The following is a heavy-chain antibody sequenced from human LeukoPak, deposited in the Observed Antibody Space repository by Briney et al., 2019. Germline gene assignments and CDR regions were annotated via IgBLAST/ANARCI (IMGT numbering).Heavy chain of an antibody. CDR3: ASSRDGYLRNFDY. CDR1: GGSISSYY. Sequence: PSETLSLTCTVSGGSISSYYWSWIRQPPGKGLEWIGYIYYSGSTNYNPSLKSRVTISVDTSKNQFSLKLSSVTAADTAVYYCASSRDGYLRNFDYWGQGTLGTVS. CDR2: IYYSGST. D-gene: IGHD5-24*01. V-gene: IGHV4-59*01. J-gene: IGHJ4*02.